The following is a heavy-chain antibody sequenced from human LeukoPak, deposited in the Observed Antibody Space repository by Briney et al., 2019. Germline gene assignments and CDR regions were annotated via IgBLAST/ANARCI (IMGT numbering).Heavy chain of an antibody. CDR1: GGSFSGYY. D-gene: IGHD1-26*01. CDR2: INHSGST. Sequence: SETLSLTCAVYGGSFSGYYWSWIRQPPGKGLEWIGEINHSGSTNYNPSLKSRVTISVDTSKNQFSLKLSSVTAADTAVYYCARDGWELRGWFDPWGQGTLVTVSS. V-gene: IGHV4-34*01. J-gene: IGHJ5*02. CDR3: ARDGWELRGWFDP.